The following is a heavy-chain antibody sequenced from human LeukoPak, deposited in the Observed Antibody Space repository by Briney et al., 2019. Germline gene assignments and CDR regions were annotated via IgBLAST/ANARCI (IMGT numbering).Heavy chain of an antibody. CDR1: GGSFSGYY. CDR3: ASETRYSSSWSY. CDR2: INHSGST. V-gene: IGHV4-34*01. D-gene: IGHD6-13*01. J-gene: IGHJ4*02. Sequence: SETLSLTCAVYGGSFSGYYWSWIRQPPGKGLEWIGEINHSGSTNYNPSLKSRVTISVDTSKNQSSLKMSSVTAADTAVYYCASETRYSSSWSYWGQGTLVTVSS.